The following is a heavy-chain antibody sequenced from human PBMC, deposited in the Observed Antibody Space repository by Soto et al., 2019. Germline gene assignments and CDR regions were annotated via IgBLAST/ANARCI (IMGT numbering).Heavy chain of an antibody. J-gene: IGHJ5*02. D-gene: IGHD4-17*01. CDR2: IYYSGST. V-gene: IGHV4-59*01. CDR1: GGSISSYY. Sequence: SETLSLTCTVSGGSISSYYWSWLRQPPGKGLEWIGYIYYSGSTNYNPSLKSRVTISVDTSKNQFSLKLSSVTAADTAVYYCARYYGADWFDPWGQGTLVTVSS. CDR3: ARYYGADWFDP.